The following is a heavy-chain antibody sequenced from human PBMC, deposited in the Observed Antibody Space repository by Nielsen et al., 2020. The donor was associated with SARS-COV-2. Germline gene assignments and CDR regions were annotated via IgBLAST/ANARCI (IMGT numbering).Heavy chain of an antibody. D-gene: IGHD1-26*01. CDR3: AKGVELLGYFDY. CDR2: ISGDGGST. J-gene: IGHJ4*02. Sequence: GESLKISCAASGFTFDDYAMHWVRQAPGKGLGWVSLISGDGGSTYYADSVKGRFTISRDNSKNSLYLQMNSLRTEDTALYYCAKGVELLGYFDYWGQGTLVTVSS. CDR1: GFTFDDYA. V-gene: IGHV3-43*02.